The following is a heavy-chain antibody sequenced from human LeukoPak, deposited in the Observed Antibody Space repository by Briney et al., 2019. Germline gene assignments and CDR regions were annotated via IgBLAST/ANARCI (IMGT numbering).Heavy chain of an antibody. CDR2: ISYDGSNK. J-gene: IGHJ4*02. Sequence: PGGSLRLSCAASGFTFSSYAMHWVRQAPGKGLEWVAVISYDGSNKYYADSVKGRFTISRDNSKNTLYLQMNSLRAEDTAVYYCARGSLIYDFWSGYNTLGDYWGQGTLVTVSS. D-gene: IGHD3-3*01. CDR3: ARGSLIYDFWSGYNTLGDY. CDR1: GFTFSSYA. V-gene: IGHV3-30*04.